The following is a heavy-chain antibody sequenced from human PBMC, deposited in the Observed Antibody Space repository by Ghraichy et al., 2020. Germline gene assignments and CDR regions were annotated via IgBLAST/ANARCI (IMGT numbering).Heavy chain of an antibody. CDR1: GYSISSSYY. CDR3: ARDPANDFWGNAENWFDP. Sequence: SETLSLTCTVSGYSISSSYYWGWLRQPPGKGLEWIGSIYHSESTYYNPSLKSRVTISIDTSKNQFSLRLTSVTAADTAVYYCARDPANDFWGNAENWFDPWGQGTLVTVSS. V-gene: IGHV4-38-2*02. D-gene: IGHD3-3*01. J-gene: IGHJ5*02. CDR2: IYHSEST.